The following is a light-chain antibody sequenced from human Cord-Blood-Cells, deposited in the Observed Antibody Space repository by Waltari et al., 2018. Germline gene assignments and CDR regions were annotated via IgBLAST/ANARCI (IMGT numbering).Light chain of an antibody. CDR3: NSRDSSGNHWV. CDR2: GKN. J-gene: IGLJ3*02. Sequence: SSELTQDPAVSVALGQPVRITCQGDSLRSYYASWYQQKPGQAPVLVIYGKNNRPSGIPDRFSRSSSGNTASLTITGAQAEDEADYYCNSRDSSGNHWVFGGGTKLTVL. CDR1: SLRSYY. V-gene: IGLV3-19*01.